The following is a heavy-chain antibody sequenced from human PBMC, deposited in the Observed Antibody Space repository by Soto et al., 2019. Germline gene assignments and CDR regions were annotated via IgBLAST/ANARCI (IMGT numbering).Heavy chain of an antibody. CDR3: ARYCINTTCLSGMDV. CDR1: GFTVSSNY. V-gene: IGHV3-66*01. J-gene: IGHJ6*02. D-gene: IGHD2-2*01. Sequence: GGSLRLSCAASGFTVSSNYMNWVRQTPGKGLEWVSIIYSGGNSYYADSVKGRFTISRDNSKNTLYLQMNSLRAEDTAVYYCARYCINTTCLSGMDVWGQGTTVTVSS. CDR2: IYSGGNS.